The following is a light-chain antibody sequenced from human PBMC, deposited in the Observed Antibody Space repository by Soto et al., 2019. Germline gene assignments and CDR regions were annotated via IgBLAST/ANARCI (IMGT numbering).Light chain of an antibody. V-gene: IGLV2-14*01. CDR3: SSYEYSSTYV. CDR2: EVG. J-gene: IGLJ1*01. Sequence: QSALTQPAAVSGSPGQSITISCTGTSSDVGYYNYVSWYQQHPGKDPKLTIYEVGKRPSGVSIRFSGSKSGNTASLTISCIQVDDSAPYYSSSYEYSSTYVFGTGTKVTVL. CDR1: SSDVGYYNY.